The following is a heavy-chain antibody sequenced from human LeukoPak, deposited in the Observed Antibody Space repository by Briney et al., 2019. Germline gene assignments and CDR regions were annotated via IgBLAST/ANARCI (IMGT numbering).Heavy chain of an antibody. J-gene: IGHJ4*02. V-gene: IGHV1-69*13. CDR2: IIPIFGTT. D-gene: IGHD6-19*01. CDR3: ARFRRAQWPRGTFDY. Sequence: SVTVSCKASGGTFSSYAISWVRQAPGQGLEWMGGIIPIFGTTNYAQKFQGRVTITADESTSTAYMELSSLRSEDTAVYYCARFRRAQWPRGTFDYWGQGTLVTVSS. CDR1: GGTFSSYA.